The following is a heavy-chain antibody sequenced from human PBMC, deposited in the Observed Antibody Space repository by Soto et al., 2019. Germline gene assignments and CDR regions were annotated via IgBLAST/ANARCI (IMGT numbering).Heavy chain of an antibody. V-gene: IGHV4-4*07. CDR3: PTDRGDYTSTWFWYLSN. CDR2: LNIAGTI. CDR1: VSSISSFN. D-gene: IGHD3-10*01. J-gene: IGHJ1*01. Sequence: SSTXSLTCSVSVSSISSFNLNLVRQPAGKGPEWVGRLNIAGTIKYNPSLKSRLTMSMDTSKNQISLHLRSVPAADTDIYYCPTDRGDYTSTWFWYLSNWGHGPLVTVSS.